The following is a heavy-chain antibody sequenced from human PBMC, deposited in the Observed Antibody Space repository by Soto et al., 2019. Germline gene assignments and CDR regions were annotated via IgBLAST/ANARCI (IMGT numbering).Heavy chain of an antibody. CDR2: MYNTGST. Sequence: TSETLSLTCTVSGGSISGYDWSWIRQPPGKGLEWIGYMYNTGSTVYNPSFKSRVTISVDTSKNQFSLKLNSVTAADTAVYYCARDLWGYCGTDCYPLDVWGQGTTVTVSS. J-gene: IGHJ6*02. CDR1: GGSISGYD. D-gene: IGHD2-21*02. V-gene: IGHV4-59*01. CDR3: ARDLWGYCGTDCYPLDV.